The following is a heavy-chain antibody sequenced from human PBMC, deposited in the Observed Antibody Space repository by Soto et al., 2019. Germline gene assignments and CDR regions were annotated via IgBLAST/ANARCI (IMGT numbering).Heavy chain of an antibody. CDR3: ARESRDYYYYGMDV. CDR1: GFTFSDYY. Sequence: PGWSLRLYCAASGFTFSDYYMSWIRQAPGKGLEWVSYISSSGSTIYYADSVKGRFTISRDNAKNSLYLQMNSLRAEDTAVYYCARESRDYYYYGMDVWGQGTTVTVSS. V-gene: IGHV3-11*01. CDR2: ISSSGSTI. J-gene: IGHJ6*02.